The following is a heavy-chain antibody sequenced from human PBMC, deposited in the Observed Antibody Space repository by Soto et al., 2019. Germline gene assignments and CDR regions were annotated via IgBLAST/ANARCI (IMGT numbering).Heavy chain of an antibody. CDR1: GGTFSSYA. Sequence: SVKVSCKASGGTFSSYAISWVRQAPGQGLEWMGGIIPIFGTANYAQKFQGRVTITADESTSTAYMELSSLRSEDTAVYYCASVGTYYYGSGSYLPYYYYGMDVWGQGTTVTVSS. V-gene: IGHV1-69*13. CDR3: ASVGTYYYGSGSYLPYYYYGMDV. D-gene: IGHD3-10*01. CDR2: IIPIFGTA. J-gene: IGHJ6*02.